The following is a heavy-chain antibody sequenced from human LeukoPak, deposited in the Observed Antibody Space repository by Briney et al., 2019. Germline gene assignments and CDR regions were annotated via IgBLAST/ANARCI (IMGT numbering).Heavy chain of an antibody. V-gene: IGHV1-2*02. Sequence: GASVKVSCKASGYTFTGYYMHWVRQAPGQGLEWMGWINPNSGGTNYAQKFQGRVTMTRDTSISTGYMELSRLRSDDTAVYYCARPIRGSYVEDAFDIWGQGTMVTVSA. J-gene: IGHJ3*02. CDR1: GYTFTGYY. CDR2: INPNSGGT. CDR3: ARPIRGSYVEDAFDI. D-gene: IGHD1-26*01.